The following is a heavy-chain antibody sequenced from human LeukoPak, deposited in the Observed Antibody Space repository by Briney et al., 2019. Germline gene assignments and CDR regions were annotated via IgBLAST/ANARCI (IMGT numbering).Heavy chain of an antibody. J-gene: IGHJ4*02. CDR3: AKGTVEWLSPPPGFDY. CDR2: ISGSGGST. Sequence: PGGSLRLSCAASGFTFSSYAMSWVRQAPGKGLEWVSAISGSGGSTYYADSVKGRFTISRDNSKNTLYLQMNSLRAEDTAVYYCAKGTVEWLSPPPGFDYWGQGTLVTVSS. D-gene: IGHD3-3*01. CDR1: GFTFSSYA. V-gene: IGHV3-23*01.